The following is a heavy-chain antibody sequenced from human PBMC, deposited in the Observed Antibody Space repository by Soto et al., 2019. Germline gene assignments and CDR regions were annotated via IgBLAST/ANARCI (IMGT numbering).Heavy chain of an antibody. CDR1: GGTFSSYA. CDR3: ARDAVGGRDFDAFDI. Sequence: QVQLVQSGAEVKKPGSSVKVSCKASGGTFSSYAISWVRQAPGQGLEWMGGIIPIFGTANYARKFQGRVTITVDESTSTAYMELSSLRSEDTAVYYCARDAVGGRDFDAFDIWGQGTMVTVSS. J-gene: IGHJ3*02. CDR2: IIPIFGTA. V-gene: IGHV1-69*01. D-gene: IGHD3-16*01.